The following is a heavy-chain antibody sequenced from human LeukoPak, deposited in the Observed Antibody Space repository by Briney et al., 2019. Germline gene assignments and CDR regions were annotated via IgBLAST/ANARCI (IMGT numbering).Heavy chain of an antibody. J-gene: IGHJ3*02. CDR2: IIPILGIA. CDR3: AREEDSDYAFDI. V-gene: IGHV1-69*04. Sequence: SVKVSCKASGYTFSGYYMHWVRQAPGQGLEWMGRIIPILGIANYAQKFQGRVTITADKSTSTAYMELSSLRSEDTAVYYCAREEDSDYAFDIWGQGTMVTVSS. D-gene: IGHD1-26*01. CDR1: GYTFSGYY.